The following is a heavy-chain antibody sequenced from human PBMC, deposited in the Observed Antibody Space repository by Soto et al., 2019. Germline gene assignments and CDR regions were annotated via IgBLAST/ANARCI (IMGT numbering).Heavy chain of an antibody. CDR1: GGSFSYYY. V-gene: IGHV4-34*01. CDR2: INHSGSS. J-gene: IGHJ6*03. Sequence: SETLSLTCAVYGGSFSYYYWSWIRQPPGRGLEWIGEINHSGSSNYNPSLKSRVTTSVDTSENQFSLRLSSVTAADTAVYYCARGGTGHMDVWGKGITVTVSS. CDR3: ARGGTGHMDV.